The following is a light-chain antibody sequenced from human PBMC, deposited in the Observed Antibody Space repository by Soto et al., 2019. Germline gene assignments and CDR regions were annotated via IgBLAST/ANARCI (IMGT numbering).Light chain of an antibody. CDR1: SSNIGSNT. Sequence: QSVLTQPPSASGTPGQRVTLSCSGSSSNIGSNTVNWYQQLPGTAPKLLIYSNNQRPSGVPDRFSGSKSGTSASLAISGLQSEDEADYYCAAWDDSLNGVVVGGGTKVAVL. J-gene: IGLJ2*01. V-gene: IGLV1-44*01. CDR3: AAWDDSLNGVV. CDR2: SNN.